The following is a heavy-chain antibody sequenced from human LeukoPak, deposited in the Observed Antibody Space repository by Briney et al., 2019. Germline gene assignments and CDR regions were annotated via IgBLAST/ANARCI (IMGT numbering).Heavy chain of an antibody. CDR3: ARHDHDDKSGDY. V-gene: IGHV3-48*02. D-gene: IGHD3-22*01. CDR1: GFSFSSYS. CDR2: IGSSSRTI. J-gene: IGHJ4*02. Sequence: GGSLRLSCAASGFSFSSYSMNWVRQAPGKGLEWVAYIGSSSRTIYYADSVKGRFTISRDNAKNSLYLQMNSLRDEDTAVYYCARHDHDDKSGDYWGQGTLVTVSS.